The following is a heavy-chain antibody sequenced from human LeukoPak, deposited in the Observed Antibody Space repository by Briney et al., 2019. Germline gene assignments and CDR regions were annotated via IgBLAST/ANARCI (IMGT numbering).Heavy chain of an antibody. D-gene: IGHD3-10*01. Sequence: ASVNVSCQASGYTFTSYGIGWVRQAPGQGREWMGWISAYNGITNYAQKLQGRVTMTTDTSTNTAYMELRSLRSDDTAVYYCARRGVINPNFDFWGQGTLVTVSS. J-gene: IGHJ4*02. CDR2: ISAYNGIT. CDR1: GYTFTSYG. V-gene: IGHV1-18*01. CDR3: ARRGVINPNFDF.